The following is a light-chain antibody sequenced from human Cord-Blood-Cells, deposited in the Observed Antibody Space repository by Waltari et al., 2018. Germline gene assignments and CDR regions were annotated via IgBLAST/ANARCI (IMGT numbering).Light chain of an antibody. V-gene: IGKV3-11*01. CDR1: QSVSSY. CDR2: DAS. Sequence: EIVLTQSPATLSLSPGERATLSCRASQSVSSYLAWYQQKPGQSPRLLIYDASNRATGIPARFSGIGSGTAFTLTISSLEPEDFAVYYCQQRSNWPPPMYTFGQGTKLEIK. J-gene: IGKJ2*01. CDR3: QQRSNWPPPMYT.